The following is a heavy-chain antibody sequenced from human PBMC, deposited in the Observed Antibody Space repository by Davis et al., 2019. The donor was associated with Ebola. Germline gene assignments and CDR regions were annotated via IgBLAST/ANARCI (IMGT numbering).Heavy chain of an antibody. D-gene: IGHD6-19*01. J-gene: IGHJ4*02. CDR2: ISIFNGHT. CDR3: ARGPGIAVSGVFDY. Sequence: ASVKVSCKASGYMFSRYGFNWVRQAPGQGLEWMGWISIFNGHTNYARKFQDRLNMTTDTTTGTAYMELRSLASDDTAVYYCARGPGIAVSGVFDYWGQGSLVTVSS. V-gene: IGHV1-18*01. CDR1: GYMFSRYG.